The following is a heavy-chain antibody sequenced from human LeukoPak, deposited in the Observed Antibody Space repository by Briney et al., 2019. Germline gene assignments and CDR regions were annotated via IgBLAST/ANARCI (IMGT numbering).Heavy chain of an antibody. CDR2: ISYDGSYT. CDR3: ARDHSAMPSY. D-gene: IGHD2-2*01. CDR1: GFTFSSYN. V-gene: IGHV3-30*03. J-gene: IGHJ4*02. Sequence: PGRSLRLSCAASGFTFSSYNFHWLRQAPGKGLEWLTVISYDGSYTSYGASVKGRFTVSRDNSQNTLYLQMNGLRAEDTAPYYCARDHSAMPSYWGQGTLVTVSS.